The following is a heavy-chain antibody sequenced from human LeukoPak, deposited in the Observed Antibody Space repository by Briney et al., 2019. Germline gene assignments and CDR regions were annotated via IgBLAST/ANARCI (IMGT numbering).Heavy chain of an antibody. V-gene: IGHV4-39*07. CDR2: IYYSGST. Sequence: TPSETLSLTCTVSGGSISSSSYYWGWIRQPPGKGLEWIGSIYYSGSTYYNPSLKSRVTISVDTSKNQFSLKLSSVTAADTAVYYCAREVFSYGDGDYWGQGTLVTVSS. CDR1: GGSISSSSYY. J-gene: IGHJ4*02. CDR3: AREVFSYGDGDY. D-gene: IGHD4-17*01.